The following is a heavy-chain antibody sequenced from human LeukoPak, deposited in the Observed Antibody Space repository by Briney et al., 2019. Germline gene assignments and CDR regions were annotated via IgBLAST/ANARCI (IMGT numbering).Heavy chain of an antibody. CDR3: AKRYEIGGVIVTPSPFDY. D-gene: IGHD3-16*02. CDR1: GFTFSSYA. Sequence: QSGGSLRLSCAASGFTFSSYAMSWVRQAPGKGLEWVSAISGSGGSTYYADSVKDRFTISRDSSKNTLYLQMNSLRAEDTAVYHCAKRYEIGGVIVTPSPFDYWGQGTLVTVSS. J-gene: IGHJ4*02. V-gene: IGHV3-23*01. CDR2: ISGSGGST.